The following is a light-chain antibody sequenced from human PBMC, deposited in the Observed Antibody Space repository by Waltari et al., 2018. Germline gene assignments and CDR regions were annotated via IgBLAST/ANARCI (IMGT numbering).Light chain of an antibody. V-gene: IGKV1-39*01. Sequence: DIQMTQSPSSLSASVGDRVTITCRASQSISDYLNWYQQKPVKAPKLLIYAAANLESGVPSRFSGSGSGTDFTLTISGLQPEDLTTYYCQQSYSTPRTFGQGTKVEIK. J-gene: IGKJ1*01. CDR1: QSISDY. CDR3: QQSYSTPRT. CDR2: AAA.